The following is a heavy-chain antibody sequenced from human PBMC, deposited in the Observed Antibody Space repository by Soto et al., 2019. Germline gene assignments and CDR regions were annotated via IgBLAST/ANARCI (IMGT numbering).Heavy chain of an antibody. CDR2: INPTGGIT. J-gene: IGHJ6*02. V-gene: IGHV1-46*01. Sequence: ASVKVSCKAFGYTFTGSYIHWMRQAPGQGLEWMGIINPTGGITSYAQKFQGRVTMTRDTSTSTVYMELSSLRSEDTAVYYCASEDSNQPRYGMDVWGQGTTVTVSS. CDR1: GYTFTGSY. D-gene: IGHD5-18*01. CDR3: ASEDSNQPRYGMDV.